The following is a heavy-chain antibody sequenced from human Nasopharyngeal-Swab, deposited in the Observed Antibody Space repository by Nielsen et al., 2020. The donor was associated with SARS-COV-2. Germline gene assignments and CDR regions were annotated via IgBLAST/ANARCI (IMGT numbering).Heavy chain of an antibody. CDR2: ISWNSGSI. CDR1: GFTFDDYA. V-gene: IGHV3-9*01. CDR3: AKDMSRGWPWAYYYGMDV. D-gene: IGHD6-19*01. Sequence: GGSLRLSCAASGFTFDDYAMHWVRQAPGKGLEWVSGISWNSGSIGYADSVKGRFTISRDNAKNSLYLQMNSLRAEDTALYYCAKDMSRGWPWAYYYGMDVWGQGTTVTVSS. J-gene: IGHJ6*02.